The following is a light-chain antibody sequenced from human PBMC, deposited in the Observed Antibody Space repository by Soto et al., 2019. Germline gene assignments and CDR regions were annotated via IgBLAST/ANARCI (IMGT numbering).Light chain of an antibody. J-gene: IGKJ2*01. CDR2: SAS. V-gene: IGKV3-15*01. CDR3: QQYNDWPRT. CDR1: QSLNNK. Sequence: IVMTQSPGTLSVSPGERATLSCRASQSLNNKLAWYQQKPGQAPRLLIYSASTRATGIPARFSGSGSGTQFTLTISSLQSEDFAVYWCQQYNDWPRTFGQGTKLEIK.